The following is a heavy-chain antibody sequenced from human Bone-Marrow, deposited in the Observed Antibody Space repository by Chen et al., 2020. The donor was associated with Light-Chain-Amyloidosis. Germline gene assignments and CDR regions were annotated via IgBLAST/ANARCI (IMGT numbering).Heavy chain of an antibody. CDR1: GFNFSSFG. CDR3: TRKGGYFDF. D-gene: IGHD3-10*01. CDR2: VSGSTVST. Sequence: EVQLVESGGGLVQPGGSLRLSCATSGFNFSSFGMSGVRQAPGKGLEWVSTVSGSTVSTYYAGAVKGRFIISRDNSKSTLYLQMNSLRAGDTAVYFCTRKGGYFDFWGQGSLVTVSS. J-gene: IGHJ4*02. V-gene: IGHV3-23*04.